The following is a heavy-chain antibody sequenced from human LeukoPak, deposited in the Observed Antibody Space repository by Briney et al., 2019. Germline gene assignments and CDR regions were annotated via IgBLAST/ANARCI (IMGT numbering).Heavy chain of an antibody. V-gene: IGHV4-30-4*01. D-gene: IGHD1-1*01. CDR1: GGSISSGNYD. Sequence: PSETLSLTCTVSGGSISSGNYDWTWIRQPPGKGLEWIGYIYYSGSTYYNPSLKSRVTISVDTSRNQFSLKLNSVTAADTAVYYCARDFKGMTTIDYWGQGTLVTVSS. J-gene: IGHJ4*02. CDR3: ARDFKGMTTIDY. CDR2: IYYSGST.